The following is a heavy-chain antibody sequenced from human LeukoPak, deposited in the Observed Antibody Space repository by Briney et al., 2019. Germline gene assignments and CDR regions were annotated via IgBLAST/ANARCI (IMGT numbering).Heavy chain of an antibody. CDR1: EFTFRNYA. CDR3: ARDMSWSGWYALDY. Sequence: GGSLRLSCAASEFTFRNYAMIWVRQAPGKGLEWVSSISDTGGSTYYADSVKGRFTISRDNSKKTLYMEMNSLRAEDTAVYYCARDMSWSGWYALDYWGQGTLVTVSS. CDR2: ISDTGGST. J-gene: IGHJ4*02. D-gene: IGHD6-19*01. V-gene: IGHV3-23*01.